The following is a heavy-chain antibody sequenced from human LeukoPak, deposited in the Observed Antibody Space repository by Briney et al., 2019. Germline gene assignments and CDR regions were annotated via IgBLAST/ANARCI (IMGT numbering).Heavy chain of an antibody. Sequence: GRSLRLSCAASGFTFSSYGMHWVRQAPGKGLEWVAVISYDGSNKYYADSVKGRFTISRDNSKNTLYLQMNSLRAEDTAVYYCAKDRVAGTRAFDIWGQGTMVTVSS. CDR3: AKDRVAGTRAFDI. J-gene: IGHJ3*02. CDR1: GFTFSSYG. V-gene: IGHV3-30*18. D-gene: IGHD6-19*01. CDR2: ISYDGSNK.